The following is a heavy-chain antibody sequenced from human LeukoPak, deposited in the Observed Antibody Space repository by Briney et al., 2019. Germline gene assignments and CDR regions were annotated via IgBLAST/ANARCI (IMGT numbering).Heavy chain of an antibody. CDR3: ARQEQQLALDY. V-gene: IGHV5-51*01. Sequence: GESLKISCQGSGYSFTSYWIGWVRQMPGKGLEWMGIIYPGDSDTRYSPSFQGQVTVSADKSISTAYLQWSSLKASDTAMYYCARQEQQLALDYWGQGTLVTVSS. J-gene: IGHJ4*02. CDR1: GYSFTSYW. D-gene: IGHD6-13*01. CDR2: IYPGDSDT.